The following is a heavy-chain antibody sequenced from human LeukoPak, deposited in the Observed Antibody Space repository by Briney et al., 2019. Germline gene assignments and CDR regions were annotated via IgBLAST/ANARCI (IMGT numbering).Heavy chain of an antibody. D-gene: IGHD6-25*01. CDR2: IYYSGST. J-gene: IGHJ4*02. CDR1: GGSISSSSYY. Sequence: SVTVSLTCTVSGGSISSSSYYWGWIRQPPGKGLEWIGSIYYSGSTYYNLSLKSRVTISVDTSTNQFSLKLSSVTAADTAVYYCTAGRSDDFDFWGQGTLVTVSS. CDR3: TAGRSDDFDF. V-gene: IGHV4-39*01.